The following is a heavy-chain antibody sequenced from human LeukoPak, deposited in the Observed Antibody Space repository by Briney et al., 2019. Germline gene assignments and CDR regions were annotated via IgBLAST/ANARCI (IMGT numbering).Heavy chain of an antibody. CDR3: ARAPSSYYSDTSGYFFDY. Sequence: GGSPRLSCAASGFTFDDYAMHWVRQPPGKGLEWVSGISWNSDSVGYADSVKGRFIISRDNARNSLYLQMNSLRAEDTALYYCARAPSSYYSDTSGYFFDYWGQGTLVTVSS. CDR2: ISWNSDSV. J-gene: IGHJ4*02. V-gene: IGHV3-9*01. D-gene: IGHD3-22*01. CDR1: GFTFDDYA.